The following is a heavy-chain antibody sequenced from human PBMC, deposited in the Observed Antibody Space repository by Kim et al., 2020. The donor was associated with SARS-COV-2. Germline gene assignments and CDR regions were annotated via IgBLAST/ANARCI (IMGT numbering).Heavy chain of an antibody. Sequence: STMYEQKFQGRVTLTKATSTSTVYIQLSSLRAEDTAVYYCARDGDRWNFDYWGQGALVTVSS. D-gene: IGHD7-27*01. CDR2: ST. V-gene: IGHV1-46*01. J-gene: IGHJ4*02. CDR3: ARDGDRWNFDY.